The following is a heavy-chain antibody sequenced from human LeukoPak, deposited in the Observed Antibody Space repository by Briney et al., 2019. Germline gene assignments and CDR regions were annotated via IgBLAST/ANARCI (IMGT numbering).Heavy chain of an antibody. CDR2: IYTGGST. Sequence: GGSLRLSCAASGFTVSSDYMSWVRQAPGKGLEWVSVIYTGGSTYYADSVKGRFTISRDNSKNTLYLQMNSLRAEDTAVYYCARNLYYYDSSNYFYYWGQGTLVTVSS. CDR3: ARNLYYYDSSNYFYY. J-gene: IGHJ4*02. V-gene: IGHV3-53*01. D-gene: IGHD3-22*01. CDR1: GFTVSSDY.